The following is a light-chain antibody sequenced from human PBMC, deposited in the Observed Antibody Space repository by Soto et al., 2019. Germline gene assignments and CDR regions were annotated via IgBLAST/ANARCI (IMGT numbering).Light chain of an antibody. CDR1: QDIITW. CDR2: DAS. CDR3: QQYDSFPWT. J-gene: IGKJ1*01. V-gene: IGKV1-5*01. Sequence: DIPMTQSPSTLSASVGDRVTITCRASQDIITWLAWYQQKPGKAPKLLIYDASSLDSGVPSRFSGSGSGTDYTLTISSLQPDDFATYFCQQYDSFPWTFGQGTKVEIK.